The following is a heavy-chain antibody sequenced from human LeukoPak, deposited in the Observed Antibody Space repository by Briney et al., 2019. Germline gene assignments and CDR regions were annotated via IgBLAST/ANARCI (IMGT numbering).Heavy chain of an antibody. J-gene: IGHJ4*02. CDR1: GGSISSSSYY. CDR2: IYYSGST. Sequence: SETLSLTCTVSGGSISSSSYYWGWIRQPPGKGLEWIGSIYYSGSTYYNPPLKSRVTISVDTSKNQFSLKLSSVTAADTAVYYCAKDLESWSAYISSFDSWGQGTLVTVSS. CDR3: AKDLESWSAYISSFDS. V-gene: IGHV4-39*02. D-gene: IGHD6-13*01.